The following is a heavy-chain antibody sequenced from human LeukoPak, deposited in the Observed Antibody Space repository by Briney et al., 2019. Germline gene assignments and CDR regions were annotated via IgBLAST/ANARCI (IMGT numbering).Heavy chain of an antibody. CDR3: ARGNWNYCDSGTYGMDV. CDR2: IGADAAT. D-gene: IGHD3-10*01. CDR1: GFTFRTYD. Sequence: GGSLRLSCAASGFTFRTYDMHWVRQVTGKGLEWVSTIGADAATHYPGSVKGRFTISRQNAKNSLYLQMNSLRAGDTAVYFCARGNWNYCDSGTYGMDVWGQGTTVTVSS. J-gene: IGHJ6*02. V-gene: IGHV3-13*01.